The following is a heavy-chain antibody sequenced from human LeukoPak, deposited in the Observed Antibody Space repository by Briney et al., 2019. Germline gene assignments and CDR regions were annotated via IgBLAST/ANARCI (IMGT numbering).Heavy chain of an antibody. J-gene: IGHJ4*02. CDR2: ISGGGGST. V-gene: IGHV3-23*01. D-gene: IGHD4-17*01. CDR1: EFTFNSYA. Sequence: GGSLRLSCVASEFTFNSYAMSWVRQAPGKGLEWVSAISGGGGSTFYADSVKGRFTISRDNSNNTLYLQMNSLRAEDTAIYYCAKGLSYGDYEIDYWGQGTLVTVSS. CDR3: AKGLSYGDYEIDY.